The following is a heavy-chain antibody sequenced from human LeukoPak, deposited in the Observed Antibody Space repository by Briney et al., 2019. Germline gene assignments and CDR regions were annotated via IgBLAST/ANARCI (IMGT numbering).Heavy chain of an antibody. CDR1: GFTFSNYA. Sequence: GGSLRLSCAASGFTFSNYAMSWVRQAPGKGLEWVSSISDNAAGTYYADSVKGRFTISRDNSENTLYLQMGSLRADDTAAYYCARRAPSTSCFDTWGQGALVIVSS. CDR2: ISDNAAGT. D-gene: IGHD2-2*01. CDR3: ARRAPSTSCFDT. V-gene: IGHV3-23*01. J-gene: IGHJ5*02.